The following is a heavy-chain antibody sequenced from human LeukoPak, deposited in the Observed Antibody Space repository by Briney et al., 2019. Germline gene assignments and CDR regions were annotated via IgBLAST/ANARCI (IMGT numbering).Heavy chain of an antibody. CDR1: GGPISRSTYY. J-gene: IGHJ4*02. CDR3: ASIAAAGNE. Sequence: PSETLSLTCTVSGGPISRSTYYWGWIRQPPGKGLEWIGSIYYSGSTYYNPSLKSRVTISVDTSKNQFSLKLSSVTAADTAVYYCASIAAAGNEWGQGTLVTVSS. V-gene: IGHV4-39*01. CDR2: IYYSGST. D-gene: IGHD6-13*01.